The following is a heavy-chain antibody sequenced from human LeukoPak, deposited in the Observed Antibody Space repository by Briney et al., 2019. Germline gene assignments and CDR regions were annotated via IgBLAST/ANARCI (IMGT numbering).Heavy chain of an antibody. J-gene: IGHJ3*01. V-gene: IGHV3-30*03. Sequence: GGSLRLSCAASGFTFSTYGMHWVRQAPGKGLEWVAVISYDGSKEYYADSVKGRFAISRDNSKNTLYLQMNSLRPEDTALYYCARDEDAFDLWGQGTMVSVSS. CDR1: GFTFSTYG. CDR3: ARDEDAFDL. CDR2: ISYDGSKE.